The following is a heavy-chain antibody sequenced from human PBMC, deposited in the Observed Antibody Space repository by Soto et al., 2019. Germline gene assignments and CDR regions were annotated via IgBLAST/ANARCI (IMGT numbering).Heavy chain of an antibody. D-gene: IGHD3-10*01. V-gene: IGHV3-30*18. CDR2: ISYDGSNK. CDR3: AKVTAVLWFGELSRPFDP. J-gene: IGHJ5*02. CDR1: GFTFSSYG. Sequence: GGSLRLSCAASGFTFSSYGMHWVRQAPGKGLEWVAVISYDGSNKYYADSVKGRFTISRDNSKNTLYLQMNSLRAEDTAVYYCAKVTAVLWFGELSRPFDPWGQGTLVTVSS.